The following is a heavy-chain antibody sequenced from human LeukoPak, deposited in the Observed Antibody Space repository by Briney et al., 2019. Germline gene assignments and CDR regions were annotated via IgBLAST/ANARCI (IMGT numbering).Heavy chain of an antibody. CDR1: GFTFSDYY. Sequence: GGSLRLSCAASGFTFSDYYMSWIRQAPGRGLEGVSYISSSGSTIYYADSVKGRFTISRDNAKNSLYLQMNSLRAEDTAVYYCAREDCSSTSCYRANDYWGQGTLVTVSS. CDR3: AREDCSSTSCYRANDY. CDR2: ISSSGSTI. V-gene: IGHV3-11*04. J-gene: IGHJ4*02. D-gene: IGHD2-2*01.